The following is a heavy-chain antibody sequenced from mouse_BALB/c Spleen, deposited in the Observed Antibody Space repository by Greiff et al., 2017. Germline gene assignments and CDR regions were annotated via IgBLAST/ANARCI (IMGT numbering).Heavy chain of an antibody. CDR2: IRLKSNNYAT. Sequence: EVKVVESGGGLVQPGGSMKLSCVASGFTFSNYWMNWVRQSPEKGLEWVAEIRLKSNNYATHYAESVKGRFTISRDDSKSSVYLQMNNLRAEDTGIYYCTCYGSGGPWFAYWGQGTLVTVSA. D-gene: IGHD1-1*01. CDR3: TCYGSGGPWFAY. V-gene: IGHV6-6*02. J-gene: IGHJ3*01. CDR1: GFTFSNYW.